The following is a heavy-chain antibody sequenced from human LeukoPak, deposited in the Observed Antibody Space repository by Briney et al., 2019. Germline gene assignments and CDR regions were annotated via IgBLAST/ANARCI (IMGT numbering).Heavy chain of an antibody. CDR3: AKPILNIAAAGSPFDY. Sequence: GGSLRLSCAASGFPFSDYYMSWIRQAPGKGLEWVSYISSSGSTIYYADSVKGRFTISRDNSKNTLYLQMNSLRAEDTAVYYCAKPILNIAAAGSPFDYWGQGTLVTVSS. V-gene: IGHV3-11*04. CDR1: GFPFSDYY. D-gene: IGHD6-13*01. CDR2: ISSSGSTI. J-gene: IGHJ4*02.